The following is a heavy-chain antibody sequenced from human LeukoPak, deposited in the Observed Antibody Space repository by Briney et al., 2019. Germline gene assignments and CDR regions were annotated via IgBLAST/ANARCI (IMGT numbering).Heavy chain of an antibody. CDR3: ARFLNYCSSTSCYVRVFDY. V-gene: IGHV3-30*02. CDR1: GFTFSSYG. Sequence: GGSLRLSCAASGFTFSSYGMHWVRQAPGKGLEWVAFIRYDGSNKYYADSVKGRFTISRDNSKNTLYLQMNSLRAEDTAVYYCARFLNYCSSTSCYVRVFDYWGQGTLVTVSS. J-gene: IGHJ4*02. CDR2: IRYDGSNK. D-gene: IGHD2-2*01.